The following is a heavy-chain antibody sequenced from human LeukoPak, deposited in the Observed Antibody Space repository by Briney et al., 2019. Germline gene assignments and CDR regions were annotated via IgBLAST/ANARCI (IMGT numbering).Heavy chain of an antibody. CDR3: ARAVGYCSGGSCGTGFDY. J-gene: IGHJ4*02. Sequence: VASVKVSCKASGGTFSSYAISWVRQAPGQGLEWMGRIIPIFGTANYAQKFQGRVMITTDESTSTAYMELSSLRSEDTAVYYCARAVGYCSGGSCGTGFDYWGQGTLVTVSS. CDR1: GGTFSSYA. CDR2: IIPIFGTA. V-gene: IGHV1-69*05. D-gene: IGHD2-15*01.